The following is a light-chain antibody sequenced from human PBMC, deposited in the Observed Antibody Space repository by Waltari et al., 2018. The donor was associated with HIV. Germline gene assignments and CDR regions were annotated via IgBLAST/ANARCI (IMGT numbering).Light chain of an antibody. CDR2: DVS. V-gene: IGLV2-14*03. CDR1: SSDVGGSNY. J-gene: IGLJ1*01. Sequence: QSALTQPASVSGSPGQSITISCTGTSSDVGGSNYVPCTQQTPGKPPKLMIYDVSNRPSGVSNRFSGSKSGNTASLTISVLQAEDEADYYCSSYTSSNTLPYVFGTGTKVTVL. CDR3: SSYTSSNTLPYV.